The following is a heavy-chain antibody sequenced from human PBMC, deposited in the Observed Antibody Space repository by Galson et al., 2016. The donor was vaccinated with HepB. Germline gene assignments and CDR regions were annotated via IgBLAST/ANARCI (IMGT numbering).Heavy chain of an antibody. CDR2: IRSRLGDYTT. D-gene: IGHD2-21*01. V-gene: IGHV3-73*01. CDR3: TIGFHAP. J-gene: IGHJ5*02. Sequence: SLRLSCAVSGFTLSGSALHWVRQASGKGLEWLGRIRSRLGDYTTTYAASVKGRFSISRDDSKNMANLQMSSLQTDDSARYYCTIGFHAPWGQGTLVTVSS. CDR1: GFTLSGSA.